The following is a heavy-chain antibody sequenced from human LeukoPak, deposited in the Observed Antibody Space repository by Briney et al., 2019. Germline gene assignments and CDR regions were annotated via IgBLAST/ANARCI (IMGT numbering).Heavy chain of an antibody. CDR3: AKGLGELNY. CDR2: ISYDGSNK. J-gene: IGHJ4*02. V-gene: IGHV3-30*04. CDR1: GFTFSSYA. Sequence: PGRSLRLSCAASGFTFSSYAMHWVRQAPGKGLEWVAVISYDGSNKYYADSVKGRFTISRDNSKNTLYLQMNSLRAEDTAVYYCAKGLGELNYWGQGTLVTVSS. D-gene: IGHD3-10*01.